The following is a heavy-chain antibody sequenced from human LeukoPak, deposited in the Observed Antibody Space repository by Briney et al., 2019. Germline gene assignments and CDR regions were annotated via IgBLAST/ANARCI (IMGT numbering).Heavy chain of an antibody. CDR1: GGSISSSSYY. CDR3: ARGPYVGYGDYDLYYYGMDV. D-gene: IGHD4-17*01. CDR2: IYYSGSA. V-gene: IGHV4-39*01. Sequence: PSETLSLTCTVSGGSISSSSYYWGWIRQPPGKGLEWIGSIYYSGSAYYNPSLKSRVTISVDTSKNQFSLKLSSVTAADTAVYYCARGPYVGYGDYDLYYYGMDVWGQGTTVTVSS. J-gene: IGHJ6*02.